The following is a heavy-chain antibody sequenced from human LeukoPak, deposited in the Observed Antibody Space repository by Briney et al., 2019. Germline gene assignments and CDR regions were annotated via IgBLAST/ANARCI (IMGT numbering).Heavy chain of an antibody. CDR2: ISYDRSNK. V-gene: IGHV3-30*19. CDR1: GFTFSSYG. CDR3: ARESNSSQALDY. Sequence: GALRLSCAASGFTFSSYGMHWVRQAPGKGLEWVAVISYDRSNKYYADSVKGRFTISRDNSKNTLYLQMNSLRAEDTAVYYCARESNSSQALDYWGQGTLVTVSS. J-gene: IGHJ4*02. D-gene: IGHD6-6*01.